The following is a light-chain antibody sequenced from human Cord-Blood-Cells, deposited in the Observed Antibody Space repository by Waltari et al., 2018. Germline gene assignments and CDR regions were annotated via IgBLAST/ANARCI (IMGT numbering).Light chain of an antibody. Sequence: QAVLPQPASLSASPGASASLTCTWRRGLNVGTSRIYWYQQKPGSPPLYRLGQKAGSDKQQCSRVPSLFSAYKNASATAWILLISVLSSEYEADYSCMIWHSRAWVFGGCTNLTLL. CDR2: QKAGSDK. CDR1: RGLNVGTSR. V-gene: IGLV5-45*01. J-gene: IGLJ3*02. CDR3: MIWHSRAWV.